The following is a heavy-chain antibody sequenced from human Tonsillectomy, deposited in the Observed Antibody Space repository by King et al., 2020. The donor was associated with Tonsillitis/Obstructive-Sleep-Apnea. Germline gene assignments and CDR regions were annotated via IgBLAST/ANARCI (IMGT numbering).Heavy chain of an antibody. Sequence: VQLVESGGGVVQPGRSLRLSCAASGFTFSSYGMHWVRQAPGKGLEWVAVISDDGSNKYYADSVKGRFTISRDNSKNTLYLQMNSLRAEDTAVYYCAKLLASSGYLGDSYFDLWGRGTLVTVSS. CDR1: GFTFSSYG. V-gene: IGHV3-30*18. D-gene: IGHD3-22*01. J-gene: IGHJ2*01. CDR2: ISDDGSNK. CDR3: AKLLASSGYLGDSYFDL.